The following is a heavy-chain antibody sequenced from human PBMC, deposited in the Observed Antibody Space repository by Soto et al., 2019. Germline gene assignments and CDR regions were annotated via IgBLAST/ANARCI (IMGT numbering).Heavy chain of an antibody. CDR1: GFTFSNYA. D-gene: IGHD3-10*01. Sequence: EVQMLESGGGLVHPGGSLRLSCAASGFTFSNYAMNWVRQAPGKGLGWVSSISGSGRNTYYADSVKGRLTISRDSSKTTLYLQMNSLRVEDTGVYYCAKDLNGSGSFTSYYHYGMDVWGQGTTVTVSS. CDR2: ISGSGRNT. CDR3: AKDLNGSGSFTSYYHYGMDV. V-gene: IGHV3-23*01. J-gene: IGHJ6*02.